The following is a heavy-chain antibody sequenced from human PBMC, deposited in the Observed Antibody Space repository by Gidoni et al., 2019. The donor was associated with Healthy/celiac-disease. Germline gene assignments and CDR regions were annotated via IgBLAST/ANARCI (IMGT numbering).Heavy chain of an antibody. CDR3: AKLKYYYDSSGYRPPGY. CDR1: GFPFSRYA. CDR2: ISGSGGST. V-gene: IGHV3-23*01. D-gene: IGHD3-22*01. Sequence: EVQLLESGGGLVQPGGSLRLSCAASGFPFSRYAMSWVRQAPGKGLEWVSAISGSGGSTYYADSVKGRFTISRDNSKNTLYLQMNSLRAEDTAVYYCAKLKYYYDSSGYRPPGYWGQGTLVTVSS. J-gene: IGHJ4*02.